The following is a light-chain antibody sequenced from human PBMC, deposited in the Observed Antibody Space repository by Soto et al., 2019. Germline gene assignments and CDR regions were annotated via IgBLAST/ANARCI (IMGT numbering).Light chain of an antibody. CDR1: ASNIGAGYD. V-gene: IGLV1-40*01. CDR2: DNI. J-gene: IGLJ3*02. CDR3: QSYDSGLSGRV. Sequence: QSVLTQPPSVSGAPGQRITISCAGSASNIGAGYDVHWYQQLPGTAPKLLIYDNINRPSGVPDRVSGSKPGTSASLAITGLQTEAEADYYCQSYDSGLSGRVFGGGTKLTVL.